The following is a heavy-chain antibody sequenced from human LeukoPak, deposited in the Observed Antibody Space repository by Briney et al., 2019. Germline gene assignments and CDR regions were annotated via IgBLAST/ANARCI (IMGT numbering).Heavy chain of an antibody. CDR2: IYTSGST. Sequence: SETLSLTCTVSGNSISSGDYYWSWIRQPAGKGLEWIGRIYTSGSTTYNPSLKSRVTISVDTSKNQFSLKLSSVTAADTAVYYCAREGLMVRGVIPKEAWGWFDPWGQGTLVTVSS. CDR1: GNSISSGDYY. CDR3: AREGLMVRGVIPKEAWGWFDP. V-gene: IGHV4-61*02. D-gene: IGHD3-10*01. J-gene: IGHJ5*02.